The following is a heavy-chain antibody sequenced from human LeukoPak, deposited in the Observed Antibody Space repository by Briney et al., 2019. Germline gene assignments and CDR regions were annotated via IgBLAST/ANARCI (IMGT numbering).Heavy chain of an antibody. CDR3: ASSSGYSYGWGFDP. CDR2: IYYSGST. J-gene: IGHJ5*02. Sequence: SETLSLTCTVSGGSISSYYWSWIRQPPGKGLEWIGYIYYSGSTNYNPSLKSRVTISVDTSKNQFSLKLSSVTAADTAVYYCASSSGYSYGWGFDPWGQGTLVTVSS. D-gene: IGHD5-18*01. CDR1: GGSISSYY. V-gene: IGHV4-59*01.